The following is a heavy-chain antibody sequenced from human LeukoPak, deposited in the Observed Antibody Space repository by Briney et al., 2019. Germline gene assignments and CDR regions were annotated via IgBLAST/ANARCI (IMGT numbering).Heavy chain of an antibody. Sequence: SETLSLTCTVSGGSISSSNYYWGWIRQPPGKGLEWVGNIYYSGSTYYNPSLKSRATISVDTSKNQFSLKLSSVTAADTAVYYCARLVSGYEMATWVHWGQGTLVTVSS. J-gene: IGHJ4*02. V-gene: IGHV4-39*01. CDR2: IYYSGST. CDR1: GGSISSSNYY. CDR3: ARLVSGYEMATWVH. D-gene: IGHD5-12*01.